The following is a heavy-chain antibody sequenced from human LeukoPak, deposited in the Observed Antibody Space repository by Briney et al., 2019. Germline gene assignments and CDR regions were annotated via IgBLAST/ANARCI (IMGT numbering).Heavy chain of an antibody. CDR3: ARSSGYLSYLDY. J-gene: IGHJ4*02. Sequence: VGALRLSCAASGFTVSSNYMNWVRPAPGKGVEWVSLIYSGGCTYYAHSVKGRFTISRDNSKNTLYLQMNSLRAEDTAVYYCARSSGYLSYLDYWGQGTLVIVSS. V-gene: IGHV3-53*01. CDR2: IYSGGCT. D-gene: IGHD3-22*01. CDR1: GFTVSSNY.